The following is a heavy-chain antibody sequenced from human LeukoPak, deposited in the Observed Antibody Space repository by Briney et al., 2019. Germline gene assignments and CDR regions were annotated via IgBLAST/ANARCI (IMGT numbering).Heavy chain of an antibody. J-gene: IGHJ4*02. CDR1: GYTFTSYG. Sequence: GASVKVSCKASGYTFTSYGISWVRQAPGQGLEWMGWINPNSGGTNYAQKFQGRVTMTRDTSISTAYMELSRLRSDDTAVYYCARKSYSSGWLPTDYWGQGTLVTVSS. CDR2: INPNSGGT. D-gene: IGHD6-19*01. CDR3: ARKSYSSGWLPTDY. V-gene: IGHV1-2*02.